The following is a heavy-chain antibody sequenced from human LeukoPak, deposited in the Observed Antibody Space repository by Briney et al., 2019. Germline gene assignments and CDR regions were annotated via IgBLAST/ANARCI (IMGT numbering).Heavy chain of an antibody. CDR3: AKNRLRGSYYFDD. D-gene: IGHD1-26*01. Sequence: GGSLRLSCAASGFTFSNYVMSWIRQAPGKGLEWMTFISYDGSNKYYADSVKGRFTISRDNSKNSLYLQMDSLRTEGTAVYYCAKNRLRGSYYFDDWGQGTLVTVPS. CDR2: ISYDGSNK. J-gene: IGHJ4*02. CDR1: GFTFSNYV. V-gene: IGHV3-30*05.